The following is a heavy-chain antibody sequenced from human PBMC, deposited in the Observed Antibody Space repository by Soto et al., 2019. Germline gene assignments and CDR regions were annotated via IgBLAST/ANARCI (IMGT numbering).Heavy chain of an antibody. CDR1: GGSISSGGYY. Sequence: SETLSLTCTVSGGSISSGGYYWSWIRQHPGKGLEWIGYIYYSGSTYYNPSLKSRVTISVDTSKNQFSLKLSSVTAADTAVYYCARVGDSYGVSYFDYWGQGVLVTVSS. J-gene: IGHJ4*02. D-gene: IGHD5-18*01. CDR2: IYYSGST. V-gene: IGHV4-31*03. CDR3: ARVGDSYGVSYFDY.